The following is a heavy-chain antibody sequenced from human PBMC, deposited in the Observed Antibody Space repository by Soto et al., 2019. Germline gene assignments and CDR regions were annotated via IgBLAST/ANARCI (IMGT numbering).Heavy chain of an antibody. CDR2: IIPIFGTA. D-gene: IGHD3-22*01. CDR3: ASTLAYYDSSGYTTALYGMDV. Sequence: GASVKVSCKASGGTFSSYAISWVRQAPGQGLEWMGGIIPIFGTANYAQKFQGRVTITADESTSTAYMELSSLRSEDTAVYYCASTLAYYDSSGYTTALYGMDVWGQGTTVTVSS. V-gene: IGHV1-69*13. CDR1: GGTFSSYA. J-gene: IGHJ6*02.